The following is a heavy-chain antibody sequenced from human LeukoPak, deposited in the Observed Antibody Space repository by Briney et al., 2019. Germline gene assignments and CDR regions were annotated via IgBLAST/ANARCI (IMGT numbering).Heavy chain of an antibody. Sequence: ASVKVSCKASGYTFTSYGISWVRQAPGQGLEWMGWISAYNGNTNYAQKLQGRVTMTTDTSTSTAYMELRSLRSDDTAVYYCARDSYYDILTGSPNWFDPWGQGTLVTVSS. CDR1: GYTFTSYG. V-gene: IGHV1-18*01. J-gene: IGHJ5*02. CDR2: ISAYNGNT. CDR3: ARDSYYDILTGSPNWFDP. D-gene: IGHD3-9*01.